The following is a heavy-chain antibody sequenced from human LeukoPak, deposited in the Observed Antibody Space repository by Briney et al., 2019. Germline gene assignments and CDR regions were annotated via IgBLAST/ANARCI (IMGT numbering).Heavy chain of an antibody. CDR3: VRWRHQQGALDI. V-gene: IGHV6-1*01. D-gene: IGHD6-25*01. J-gene: IGHJ3*02. Sequence: SQTLSLTCAISGDSVSSNSAAWNWIRQSPSRGLEWLGRTYYMSKWFNDYAVSVKSRITIIPDTSTNQFSLHLNSVTPEDTAVYYCVRWRHQQGALDIWGQGTMVTVSS. CDR1: GDSVSSNSAA. CDR2: TYYMSKWFN.